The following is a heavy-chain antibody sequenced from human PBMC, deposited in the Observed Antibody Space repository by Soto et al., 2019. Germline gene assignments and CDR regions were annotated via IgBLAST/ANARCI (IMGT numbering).Heavy chain of an antibody. D-gene: IGHD2-15*01. J-gene: IGHJ3*02. CDR2: ISSSSSYI. CDR3: ARAPGYCSGGSCLGGAFDI. Sequence: EVQLVESGGGLVKPGGSLRLSCAASGFTFSSYSMNWVRQAPGKGLEWVSSISSSSSYIYYADSVKGRFTISRDNAKNSLYLQMNSLRAGDTAVYYCARAPGYCSGGSCLGGAFDIWGQGTMVTVSS. CDR1: GFTFSSYS. V-gene: IGHV3-21*01.